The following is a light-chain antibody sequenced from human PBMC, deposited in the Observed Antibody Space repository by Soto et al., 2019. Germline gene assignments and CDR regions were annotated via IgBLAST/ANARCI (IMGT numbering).Light chain of an antibody. Sequence: QTVVTQPPSASGTPGQTVTISCSGRSTNIGSNYVYWYQQLPGTAPRLLMYRADQRPSGVPDRFSGSMSGTSASLAISGLRSEDEADYYCAAWDDTLSRLVFGGVTKVTVL. CDR2: RAD. CDR1: STNIGSNY. J-gene: IGLJ3*02. CDR3: AAWDDTLSRLV. V-gene: IGLV1-47*01.